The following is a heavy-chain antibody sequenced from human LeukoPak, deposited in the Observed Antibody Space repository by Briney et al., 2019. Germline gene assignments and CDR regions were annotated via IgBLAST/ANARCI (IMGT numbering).Heavy chain of an antibody. CDR1: GFTFSNYW. J-gene: IGHJ5*02. CDR3: ARWQPGFDP. D-gene: IGHD6-13*01. CDR2: IKQDGSEK. Sequence: GGSLRLSCAASGFTFSNYWMSWVRQAPGKGLEWVANIKQDGSEKYYVDSVEGRFAISRDNAQNSLYLQMNSLRVEDTAMYYCARWQPGFDPWGQGTLVTVSS. V-gene: IGHV3-7*01.